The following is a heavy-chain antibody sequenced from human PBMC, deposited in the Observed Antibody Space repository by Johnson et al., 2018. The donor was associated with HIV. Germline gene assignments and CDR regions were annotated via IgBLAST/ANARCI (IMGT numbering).Heavy chain of an antibody. V-gene: IGHV3-9*01. CDR3: AKGRRTTGTTSGNDAFDI. CDR2: ISWNSGSI. D-gene: IGHD1-1*01. CDR1: GFTFDDYA. Sequence: VQLVESGGGLVQPGRSLRLSCAASGFTFDDYAMHWVRQAPGKGLEWVSGISWNSGSIGYADSVKGRFTISRDNAKNSLYLQMNSLRAEHTALYYCAKGRRTTGTTSGNDAFDIWGQGTMVTVSS. J-gene: IGHJ3*02.